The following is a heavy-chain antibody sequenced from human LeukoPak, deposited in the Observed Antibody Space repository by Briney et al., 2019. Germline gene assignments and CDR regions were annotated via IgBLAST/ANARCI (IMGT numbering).Heavy chain of an antibody. CDR1: GFTFSSYG. Sequence: GGSLRLSCAASGFTFSSYGMHWVRQAPGKGLEWVAVISYDGSNKYYADSVKGRFTISRDNSKNTLYLQMNSLRAEDTAVYYCARDGSSWYASYYYYMDVWGKGTTVTVSS. D-gene: IGHD6-13*01. CDR2: ISYDGSNK. J-gene: IGHJ6*03. CDR3: ARDGSSWYASYYYYMDV. V-gene: IGHV3-30*03.